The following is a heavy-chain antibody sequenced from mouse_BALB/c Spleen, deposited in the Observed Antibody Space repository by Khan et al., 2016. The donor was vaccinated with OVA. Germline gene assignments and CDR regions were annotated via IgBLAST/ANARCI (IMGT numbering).Heavy chain of an antibody. D-gene: IGHD1-1*01. Sequence: EVQLVESGGDLVKPGGSLKLSCAASGFTFSTYGMSWVRQTPDKRLEWVATVSTGGGYTYYPDSVQGRFTISRDNAKNTLYLQMSSLKSEDTAMFYCARLAYYYDGGGFAYWGQGTLVTVSA. CDR1: GFTFSTYG. CDR2: VSTGGGYT. V-gene: IGHV5-6*01. J-gene: IGHJ3*01. CDR3: ARLAYYYDGGGFAY.